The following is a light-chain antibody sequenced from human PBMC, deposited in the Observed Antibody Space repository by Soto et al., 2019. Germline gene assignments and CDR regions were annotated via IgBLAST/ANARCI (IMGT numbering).Light chain of an antibody. J-gene: IGKJ3*01. CDR3: QQYYGTPFT. CDR1: QGILDSSNNKNS. Sequence: DIVMTQSPDSLAMSLGERATINCKSSQGILDSSNNKNSLAWFQQKAGQPPKLLFYWASTRESGVPDRFSGSGSGTDFALTISSLQAEDVAVYYCQQYYGTPFTFGPGTKVDIK. CDR2: WAS. V-gene: IGKV4-1*01.